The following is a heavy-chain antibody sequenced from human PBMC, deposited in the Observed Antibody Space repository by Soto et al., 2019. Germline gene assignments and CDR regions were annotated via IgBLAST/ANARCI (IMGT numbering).Heavy chain of an antibody. CDR2: SWSSGSN. CDR1: GGSISSTDYY. Sequence: QVQLQESGPGLVKPSQTLSLTCTVSGGSISSTDYYWNWIRQPPGKGLEWIGYSWSSGSNYYNPYLSSRVTISVDTTKNQFSLNLNYVTAADKAVYYCARGWRGWLDPLGQGTLVTVSS. D-gene: IGHD3-3*01. CDR3: ARGWRGWLDP. J-gene: IGHJ5*02. V-gene: IGHV4-30-4*01.